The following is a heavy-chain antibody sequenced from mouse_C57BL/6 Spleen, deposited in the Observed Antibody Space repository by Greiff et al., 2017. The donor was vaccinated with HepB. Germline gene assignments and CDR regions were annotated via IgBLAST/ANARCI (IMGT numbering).Heavy chain of an antibody. CDR2: IYPGSGST. D-gene: IGHD1-1*01. CDR3: ARDYYGSSYYSDG. Sequence: QVQLQQPGAELVKPGASVKMSCRTSGNTFTSYWITGVKRRPGQGLEWIGDIYPGSGSTNYNEKFKSKATLTVDTSSSTAYMPLSSLTSEDSAVYYCARDYYGSSYYSDGWGTGTTVTVSS. V-gene: IGHV1-55*01. CDR1: GNTFTSYW. J-gene: IGHJ1*03.